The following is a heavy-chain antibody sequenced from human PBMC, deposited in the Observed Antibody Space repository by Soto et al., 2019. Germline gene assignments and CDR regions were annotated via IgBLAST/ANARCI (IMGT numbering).Heavy chain of an antibody. CDR1: GYTFTSYG. V-gene: IGHV1-18*01. D-gene: IGHD1-26*01. J-gene: IGHJ4*02. CDR2: ISAYNGNT. Sequence: QVQLVQSGAEVKKPGASVKVSCKASGYTFTSYGISWVRQAPGQGLEWMGWISAYNGNTNYAQKLQGRVTTXXDXPXXTAYRELRSLRSDDTAVYYCARDLIAPPGVLPGDYWGQGTLVTVSS. CDR3: ARDLIAPPGVLPGDY.